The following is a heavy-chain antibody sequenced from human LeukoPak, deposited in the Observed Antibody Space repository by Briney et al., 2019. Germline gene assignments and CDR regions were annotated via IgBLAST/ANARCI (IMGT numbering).Heavy chain of an antibody. D-gene: IGHD2-2*01. CDR3: ARTCSGTSCSDFDY. Sequence: GASVKVSCKASGYTFTSFDINWVRQATGQGLEWMGWMNPNSGNTGYAQKFQGSVTMTRSTSISTAYMELNSLKSEDTAVYYCARTCSGTSCSDFDYWGQGTLVTVSS. CDR2: MNPNSGNT. J-gene: IGHJ4*02. CDR1: GYTFTSFD. V-gene: IGHV1-8*01.